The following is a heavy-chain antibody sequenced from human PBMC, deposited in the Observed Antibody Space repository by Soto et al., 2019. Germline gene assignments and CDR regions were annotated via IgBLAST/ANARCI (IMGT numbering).Heavy chain of an antibody. CDR2: ISSSSSYI. Sequence: EVQLVESGGGLVKPGGSLRLSCAASGFTFSSYSMNWVRQAPGKGLEWVSSISSSSSYIYYAYSVKGRFTISRDNAKNSLYLQINSLRAEDTAVYYCARLTSYDSSGYYSYWGQGTLVTVSS. D-gene: IGHD3-22*01. CDR1: GFTFSSYS. V-gene: IGHV3-21*01. CDR3: ARLTSYDSSGYYSY. J-gene: IGHJ4*02.